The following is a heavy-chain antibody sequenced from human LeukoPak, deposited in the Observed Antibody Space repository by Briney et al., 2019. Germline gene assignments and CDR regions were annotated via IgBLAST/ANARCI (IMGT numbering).Heavy chain of an antibody. CDR3: ARVWELSSDY. CDR2: SYSGGST. V-gene: IGHV3-53*01. CDR1: GFTVSTDH. D-gene: IGHD3-16*02. J-gene: IGHJ4*02. Sequence: GGSLRLSCAASGFTVSTDHMSWVRQAPGKGLEWVAVSYSGGSTYHAESVKGRFTISRDNSKNTLYLQMNSLRAEDTAVYYCARVWELSSDYWGQGSLVTVSS.